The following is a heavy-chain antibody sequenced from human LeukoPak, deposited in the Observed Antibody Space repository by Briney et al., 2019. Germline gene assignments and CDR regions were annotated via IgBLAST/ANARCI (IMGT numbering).Heavy chain of an antibody. Sequence: SETLSLTCAVYGGSFSGYYWSWIRQPPGKGLEWIGEINHSGSTNYNPSLKSRVTISVDTSKNQFSLKLSSVTAADTAVYYCARGWDYYDSSGSEDWGQGTLVTVSS. CDR1: GGSFSGYY. D-gene: IGHD3-22*01. V-gene: IGHV4-34*01. CDR3: ARGWDYYDSSGSED. J-gene: IGHJ4*02. CDR2: INHSGST.